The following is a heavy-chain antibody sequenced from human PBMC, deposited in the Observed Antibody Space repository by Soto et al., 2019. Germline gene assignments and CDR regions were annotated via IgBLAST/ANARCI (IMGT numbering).Heavy chain of an antibody. J-gene: IGHJ4*02. CDR2: AYYRSRWQY. CDR3: ARDPPDFTSGFDS. Sequence: SQTLSLTCAICGDSVSNNGATWNWIRQSPSRGLEWLGRAYYRSRWQYDYATSVRSRITINPDTSKNQFSLQLSSVTPEDTAVYCCARDPPDFTSGFDSWSQGSLVTVS. CDR1: GDSVSNNGAT. D-gene: IGHD1-26*01. V-gene: IGHV6-1*01.